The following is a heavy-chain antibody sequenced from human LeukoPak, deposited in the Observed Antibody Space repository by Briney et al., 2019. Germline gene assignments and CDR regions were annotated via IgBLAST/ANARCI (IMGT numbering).Heavy chain of an antibody. D-gene: IGHD2-2*01. Sequence: GASVKVSCKASGYTFITYDINWVRQATGQVLEWMGWMNPNSGNTGYAQKFQGRVTMTRNTSITTAYMELNSLRSEDTAVYYCARRYCSSTNCYRAFDIWGQGTMVTVSS. CDR2: MNPNSGNT. V-gene: IGHV1-8*01. J-gene: IGHJ3*02. CDR1: GYTFITYD. CDR3: ARRYCSSTNCYRAFDI.